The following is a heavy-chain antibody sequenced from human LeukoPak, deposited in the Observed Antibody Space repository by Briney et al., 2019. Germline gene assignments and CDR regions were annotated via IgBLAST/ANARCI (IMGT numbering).Heavy chain of an antibody. J-gene: IGHJ4*02. D-gene: IGHD3-22*01. CDR3: ARGPMKRRITMIVVVKGNSYFDY. V-gene: IGHV4-34*01. Sequence: SDTLSLSCAVYGGSFSGYYWSWIRQPPGKGLEWIGEINHSGCTKHNPSLKSRVTISVETSKNQFSLKLSSVAAADTAVYYCARGPMKRRITMIVVVKGNSYFDYWGQGTLVTVSS. CDR1: GGSFSGYY. CDR2: INHSGCT.